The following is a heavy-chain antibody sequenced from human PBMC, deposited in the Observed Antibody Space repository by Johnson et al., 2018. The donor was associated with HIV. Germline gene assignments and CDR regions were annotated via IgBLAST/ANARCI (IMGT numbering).Heavy chain of an antibody. J-gene: IGHJ3*02. V-gene: IGHV3-30*02. Sequence: QVQLVESGGGLVQPGGSLRLSRAASGFTFSSYAMHWVRQAPGKGLEWVAFIRYDGSNKYYADSVKGRFTISRDNSKNTLYLQMNSLRAEDTAVYYCAKDWARIAAAQFDIWGQGTMLTVSS. CDR3: AKDWARIAAAQFDI. D-gene: IGHD6-13*01. CDR1: GFTFSSYA. CDR2: IRYDGSNK.